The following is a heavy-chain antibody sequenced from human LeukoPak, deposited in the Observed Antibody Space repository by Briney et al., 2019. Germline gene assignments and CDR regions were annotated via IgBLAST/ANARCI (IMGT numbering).Heavy chain of an antibody. CDR2: IYSGGST. CDR1: GFTVSSNY. V-gene: IGHV3-66*01. Sequence: GGSLRLSCAASGFTVSSNYMSWVRQAPGKGLEWVSVIYSGGSTYYADSVKGRFTISRDNSKNTLYLQMNSLRAEDTAVYYCARDAVAGYYYYYGMGVWGQGTTVTVSS. J-gene: IGHJ6*02. D-gene: IGHD6-19*01. CDR3: ARDAVAGYYYYYGMGV.